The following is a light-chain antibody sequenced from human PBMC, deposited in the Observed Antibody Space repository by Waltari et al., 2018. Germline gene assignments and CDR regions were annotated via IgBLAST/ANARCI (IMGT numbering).Light chain of an antibody. V-gene: IGLV2-11*01. Sequence: QSALTQPRSVSGSPGQSATISCAGTGSDVGDFNSVSWYQQHPGKAPKLVIFDVSKRPSGVPDRFSGSKSGTSASLTVSGLQAEDEADYYCCSYAGIWVFGGGTKLTVL. CDR1: GSDVGDFNS. CDR2: DVS. J-gene: IGLJ3*02. CDR3: CSYAGIWV.